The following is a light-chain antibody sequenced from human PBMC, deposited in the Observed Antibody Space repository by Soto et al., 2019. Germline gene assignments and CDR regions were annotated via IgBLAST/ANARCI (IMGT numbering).Light chain of an antibody. CDR2: AAS. CDR1: QTISRN. J-gene: IGKJ4*01. V-gene: IGKV1-39*01. CDR3: QQSYSSPLT. Sequence: DIQMTQSPSSLSASVGDRVNITCRASQTISRNLNWYQQKPGKAPKFLISAASSLQSGVPSRFSGSGSGTDFTLTISSLQPEDFASYFCQQSYSSPLTFGGGTKVEIK.